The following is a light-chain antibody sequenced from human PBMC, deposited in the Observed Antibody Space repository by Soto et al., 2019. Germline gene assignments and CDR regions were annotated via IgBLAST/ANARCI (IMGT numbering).Light chain of an antibody. CDR1: ASNIGSNY. Sequence: QSVLTQPPSASGTPGQRVTISCSGSASNIGSNYVYWYQQLPGTAPKLLIYRDNQRPSGVPDRFSGSKSGTSASLAISGLRSEDEAAYYCVTWDASLSGVFGTGTKVTVL. V-gene: IGLV1-47*01. J-gene: IGLJ1*01. CDR2: RDN. CDR3: VTWDASLSGV.